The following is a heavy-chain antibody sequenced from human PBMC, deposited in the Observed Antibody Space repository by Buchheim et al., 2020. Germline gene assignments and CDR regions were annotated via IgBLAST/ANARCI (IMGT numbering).Heavy chain of an antibody. D-gene: IGHD4-17*01. V-gene: IGHV4-34*01. CDR2: INHSGST. CDR1: GGSFSGYY. J-gene: IGHJ6*02. CDR3: ARYGDQLYYYYYYGMDV. Sequence: QVQLQQWGAGLLKPSETLSLTCAVYGGSFSGYYWSWIRQPPGKGLEWIGEINHSGSTNYNPSLKSRVTISVDTSTNKSSLKLSSVTAADTAVYYCARYGDQLYYYYYYGMDVWGQGTT.